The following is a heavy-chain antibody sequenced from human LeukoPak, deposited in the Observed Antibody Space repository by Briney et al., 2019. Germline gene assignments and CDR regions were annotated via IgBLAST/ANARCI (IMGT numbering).Heavy chain of an antibody. J-gene: IGHJ5*02. CDR2: MNPNSGNT. CDR3: AREVGYYQLLLLDNWFDP. D-gene: IGHD2-2*01. V-gene: IGHV1-8*01. CDR1: GYTFTSYD. Sequence: ASVKVSCKASGYTFTSYDINWVRQATGQGLEWMGWMNPNSGNTGYAQKFQGRVTMTRNTSISTAYMELSSLRSEDTAVYYCAREVGYYQLLLLDNWFDPWGQGTLVTVSS.